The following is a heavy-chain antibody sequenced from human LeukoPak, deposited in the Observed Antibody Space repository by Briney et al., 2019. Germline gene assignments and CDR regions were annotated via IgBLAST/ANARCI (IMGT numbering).Heavy chain of an antibody. Sequence: ASVKVSYKASGYTFTSYGISWVQQAPGPRLEWMGWISAYNGNTNYAQKPQGRVTMTTDTSTSTAYMELRSLRSDDTAVYYCARDTRRERLTTMMIWTYNWFDPWGQGTLVTVSS. CDR2: ISAYNGNT. D-gene: IGHD3-22*01. V-gene: IGHV1-18*01. J-gene: IGHJ5*02. CDR3: ARDTRRERLTTMMIWTYNWFDP. CDR1: GYTFTSYG.